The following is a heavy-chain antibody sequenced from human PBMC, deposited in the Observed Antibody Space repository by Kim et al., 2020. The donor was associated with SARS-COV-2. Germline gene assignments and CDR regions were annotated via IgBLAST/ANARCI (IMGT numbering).Heavy chain of an antibody. CDR3: AKHFGSSGSEFQK. J-gene: IGHJ1*01. Sequence: GGSLRLSCTASGFTFSAYAITWVRQAPGKGLEWVSGIGGIDADTYYADSVKGRFIISRDNSKNTLYLQMNSLRAEDTAVYYCAKHFGSSGSEFQKWGQGTLVTVSS. CDR2: IGGIDADT. V-gene: IGHV3-23*01. CDR1: GFTFSAYA. D-gene: IGHD3-22*01.